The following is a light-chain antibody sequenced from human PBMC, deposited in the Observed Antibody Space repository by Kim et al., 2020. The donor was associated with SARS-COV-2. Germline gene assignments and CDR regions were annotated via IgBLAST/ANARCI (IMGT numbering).Light chain of an antibody. J-gene: IGLJ3*02. V-gene: IGLV1-44*01. Sequence: GQRVTSACYGSTSNIRRNTVNWYQQLPGTAPTLLIFYDNPRPSGVPYRFSGSKSGTSASLAISGLQAEDEADYYCATWDDGLRGRMFGGGTQLTVL. CDR3: ATWDDGLRGRM. CDR2: YDN. CDR1: TSNIRRNT.